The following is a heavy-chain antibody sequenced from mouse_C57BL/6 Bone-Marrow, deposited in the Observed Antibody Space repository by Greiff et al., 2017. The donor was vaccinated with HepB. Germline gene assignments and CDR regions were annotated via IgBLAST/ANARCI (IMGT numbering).Heavy chain of an antibody. J-gene: IGHJ2*01. CDR3: ARPRPIYYDYDSFDY. CDR1: GYTFTSYW. Sequence: QVQLKQPGAELVKPGASVKLSCKASGYTFTSYWMHWVKQRPGQGLEWIGMIHPNSGSTNYNEKFKSKATLTVDKSSSTAYMQLSSLTSEDSAVYYCARPRPIYYDYDSFDYWGQGTTLTVSS. CDR2: IHPNSGST. D-gene: IGHD2-4*01. V-gene: IGHV1-64*01.